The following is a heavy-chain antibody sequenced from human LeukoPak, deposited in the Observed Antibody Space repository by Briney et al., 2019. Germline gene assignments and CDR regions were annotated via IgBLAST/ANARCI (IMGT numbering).Heavy chain of an antibody. CDR2: INPNSGGT. CDR1: GGTFSSYA. V-gene: IGHV1-2*02. D-gene: IGHD3-10*01. J-gene: IGHJ6*02. Sequence: ASVKVSCKASGGTFSSYAISWVRQAPGQGLEWMGWINPNSGGTNYAQKFQGRVTMTRDTSISTAYMELSRLRSDDTAVYYCAITMALALYYYYGMDVWGQGTTVTVSS. CDR3: AITMALALYYYYGMDV.